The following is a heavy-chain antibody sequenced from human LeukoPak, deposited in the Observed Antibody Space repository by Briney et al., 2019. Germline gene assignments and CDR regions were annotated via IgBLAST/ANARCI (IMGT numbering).Heavy chain of an antibody. Sequence: GGSLRLSCAGSGFTFSSYSMNWVRQAPGKVLEWVSSISSSSSYIYYADSVKGRFTISRGNAKNSLYLQMNSLRAEDTAVYYCARGASIVVVPAARRGYYFDYWGQGTLVTVSS. CDR2: ISSSSSYI. CDR1: GFTFSSYS. J-gene: IGHJ4*02. CDR3: ARGASIVVVPAARRGYYFDY. D-gene: IGHD2-2*01. V-gene: IGHV3-21*01.